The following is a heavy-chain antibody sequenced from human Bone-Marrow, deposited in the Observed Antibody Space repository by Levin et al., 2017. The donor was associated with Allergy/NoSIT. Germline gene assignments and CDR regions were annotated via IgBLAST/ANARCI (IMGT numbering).Heavy chain of an antibody. V-gene: IGHV1-2*02. CDR2: INPGSGDT. CDR3: ARMFTGVWEWFDP. D-gene: IGHD3-16*01. J-gene: IGHJ5*02. Sequence: ASVKVSCKASGYTFTGYYIHWVRQAPGQGLEWMGWINPGSGDTNYAQQFHGRVTMTRDTSIDTAYIEVTRLKFDDSAVYFCARMFTGVWEWFDPWGQGTLVTVS. CDR1: GYTFTGYY.